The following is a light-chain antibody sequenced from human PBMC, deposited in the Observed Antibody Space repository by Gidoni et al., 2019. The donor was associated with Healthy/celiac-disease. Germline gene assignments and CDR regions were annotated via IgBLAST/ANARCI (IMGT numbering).Light chain of an antibody. CDR2: LGS. Sequence: DIVKTQSSLSLPVTPGEPASISCRSSQSLLHSNGYNYLDWYLQKPGQSPQLLIYLGSNRASGVPDRFSGSGSGTDFTLKISRVEAEDVGVYYCMQALQTPVTFGQGTRLEIK. J-gene: IGKJ5*01. CDR3: MQALQTPVT. V-gene: IGKV2-28*01. CDR1: QSLLHSNGYNY.